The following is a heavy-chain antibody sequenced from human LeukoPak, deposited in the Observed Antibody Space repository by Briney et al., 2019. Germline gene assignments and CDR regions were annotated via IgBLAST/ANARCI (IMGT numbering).Heavy chain of an antibody. D-gene: IGHD4-17*01. CDR1: GGSISSYY. V-gene: IGHV4-59*01. Sequence: PSETLSLTCTVSGGSISSYYWSWIRQPTGKGLEWIGYIYYSGSTNYNPSLKSRVTISVDTSKNQFSLKLSSVTAADTAVYYCARGGDYLKNDAFDIWGQGTMVTVSS. CDR2: IYYSGST. CDR3: ARGGDYLKNDAFDI. J-gene: IGHJ3*02.